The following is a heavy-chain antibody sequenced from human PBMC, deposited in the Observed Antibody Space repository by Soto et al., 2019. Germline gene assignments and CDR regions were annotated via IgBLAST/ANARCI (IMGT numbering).Heavy chain of an antibody. CDR1: GFTFSVYA. CDR2: VSSSGGSA. J-gene: IGHJ6*02. CDR3: ARNTPPSRLNSWNYYSGMDV. Sequence: GGSLRLSCGASGFTFSVYAITWVRQAPGKGLEWVSTVSSSGGSASYADSVQGRFTISRDNSNSTLYLQMHSLRSEDTAVYYCARNTPPSRLNSWNYYSGMDVWGQGTTVTVSS. D-gene: IGHD6-13*01. V-gene: IGHV3-23*01.